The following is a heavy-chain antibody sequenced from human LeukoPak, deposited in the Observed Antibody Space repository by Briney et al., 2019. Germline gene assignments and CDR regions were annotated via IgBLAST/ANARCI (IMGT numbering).Heavy chain of an antibody. V-gene: IGHV1-46*01. CDR1: GYTFTGYY. Sequence: ASVKVSCKASGYTFTGYYMHWVRQAPGQGLEWMGIINPSGGSTSYAQKFQGRVTMTTDTSTSTAYMELRSLRSDDTAVYYCARLGLSYYDILTGIHYFDYWGQGTLVTVSS. CDR2: INPSGGST. J-gene: IGHJ4*02. D-gene: IGHD3-9*01. CDR3: ARLGLSYYDILTGIHYFDY.